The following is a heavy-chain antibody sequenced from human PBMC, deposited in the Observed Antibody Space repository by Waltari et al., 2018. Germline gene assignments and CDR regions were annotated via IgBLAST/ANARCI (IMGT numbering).Heavy chain of an antibody. Sequence: EVQLVESGGGLVQPGGSLRLSCEVSGFTFSNYWMHWVRQVPGKGLVWVSRIKHDGTGTIYADSVQGRFTISRDNGKNTVYLQMNSLRGEDTAVYFCGRGYNDRRLDYWGQGTLVTVSS. CDR1: GFTFSNYW. CDR3: GRGYNDRRLDY. CDR2: IKHDGTGT. V-gene: IGHV3-74*01. D-gene: IGHD3-22*01. J-gene: IGHJ4*02.